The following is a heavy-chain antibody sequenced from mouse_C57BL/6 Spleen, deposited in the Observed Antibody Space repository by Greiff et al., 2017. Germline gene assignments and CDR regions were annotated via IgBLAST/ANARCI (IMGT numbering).Heavy chain of an antibody. Sequence: VQLKQSGPELVKPGASVKISCKASGYSFTGYYMNWVKQSPEKSLEWIGEINPSTGGTTYNQKFKAKATLTVDKSSSTAYMQLKSLTSEDSAVXYCARRDGSSYGYFDYWGQGTTLTVSS. CDR1: GYSFTGYY. CDR3: ARRDGSSYGYFDY. CDR2: INPSTGGT. J-gene: IGHJ2*01. V-gene: IGHV1-42*01. D-gene: IGHD1-1*01.